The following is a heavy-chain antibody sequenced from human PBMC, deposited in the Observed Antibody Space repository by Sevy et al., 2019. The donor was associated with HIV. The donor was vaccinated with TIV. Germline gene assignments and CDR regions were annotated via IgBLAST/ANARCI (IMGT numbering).Heavy chain of an antibody. V-gene: IGHV7-4-1*02. Sequence: ASVKVSCKASGYTFTSYAMNWVRQAPGQGLEWMGWINTNTGNPTYAQGFTGRFVFSLDTTVSTAYLQISSLKAEDTAVYYCARDLLYTYFYDSSGLFDYWGQGTLVTVSS. CDR1: GYTFTSYA. CDR2: INTNTGNP. D-gene: IGHD3-22*01. J-gene: IGHJ4*02. CDR3: ARDLLYTYFYDSSGLFDY.